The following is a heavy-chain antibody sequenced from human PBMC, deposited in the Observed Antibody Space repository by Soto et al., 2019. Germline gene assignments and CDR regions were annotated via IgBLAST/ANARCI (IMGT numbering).Heavy chain of an antibody. CDR2: IGIVGDT. V-gene: IGHV3-13*04. D-gene: IGHD2-2*01. CDR1: GFTFSNYD. J-gene: IGHJ6*02. CDR3: ARLHGYCINSSCYGHYAMDV. Sequence: EGSLRLSCAASGFTFSNYDMHWVRQATGKGLEWVSGIGIVGDTYYPGSVKGRFTISRENAKNSLYLQMNSLRAGDTALYYCARLHGYCINSSCYGHYAMDVWGQGTTVTVSS.